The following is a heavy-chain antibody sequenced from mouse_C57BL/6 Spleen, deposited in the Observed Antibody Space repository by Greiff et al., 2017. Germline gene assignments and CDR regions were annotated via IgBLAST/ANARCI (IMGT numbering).Heavy chain of an antibody. CDR1: GFTFSDYG. J-gene: IGHJ4*01. CDR3: ASFPYYCRSHYAMDY. CDR2: ISSGSSTI. D-gene: IGHD1-1*01. V-gene: IGHV5-17*01. Sequence: EVQLVESGGGLVKPGGSLKLSCAASGFTFSDYGMHWVRQAPEKGLEWVAYISSGSSTIYYADTVKGRFTISRDNAKNTLFLQMTSLRSEDTAMYDCASFPYYCRSHYAMDYWGQGTSVTVSS.